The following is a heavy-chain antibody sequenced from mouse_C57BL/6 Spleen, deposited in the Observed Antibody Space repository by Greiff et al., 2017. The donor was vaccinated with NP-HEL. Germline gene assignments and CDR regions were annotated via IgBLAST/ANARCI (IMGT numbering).Heavy chain of an antibody. CDR2: INPNNGGT. V-gene: IGHV1-26*01. Sequence: EVQLQQSGPELVKPGASVKISCKASGYTFTDYYMNWVKQSHGKSLEWIGDINPNNGGTSYNQKFKGKATLTVDKSSSTAYMELRSLTSEDSAVYYCARGIYYDYDKDYWGQGTTLTVSS. J-gene: IGHJ2*01. D-gene: IGHD2-4*01. CDR3: ARGIYYDYDKDY. CDR1: GYTFTDYY.